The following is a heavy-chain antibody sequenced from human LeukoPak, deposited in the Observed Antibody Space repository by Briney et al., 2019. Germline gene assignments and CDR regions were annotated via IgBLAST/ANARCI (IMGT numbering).Heavy chain of an antibody. V-gene: IGHV1-8*01. CDR1: GYTFTSYD. J-gene: IGHJ4*02. Sequence: ASVKVSCKASGYTFTSYDINWVRQATGQGLEWMGWMNPNSGNTGYAQKFQGRVTMTRNTSISTAYMELSSLRSEDTAVYYCARDGTNCSSTSCYHYFDYWGQGTLVTVSS. CDR2: MNPNSGNT. D-gene: IGHD2-2*01. CDR3: ARDGTNCSSTSCYHYFDY.